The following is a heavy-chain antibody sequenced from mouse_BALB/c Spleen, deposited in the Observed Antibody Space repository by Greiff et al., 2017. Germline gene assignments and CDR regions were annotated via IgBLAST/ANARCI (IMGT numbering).Heavy chain of an antibody. CDR3: TRKRDGYYAMDY. CDR1: GYTFTSYW. J-gene: IGHJ4*01. V-gene: IGHV1S22*01. D-gene: IGHD2-3*01. Sequence: LQQPGSELVRPGASVKLSCKASGYTFTSYWMHWVKQRPGQGLEWIGNIYPGSGSTNYDEKFKSKATLTVDTSSSTAYMQLSSLTSEDSAVYYCTRKRDGYYAMDYWGQGTSVTVSA. CDR2: IYPGSGST.